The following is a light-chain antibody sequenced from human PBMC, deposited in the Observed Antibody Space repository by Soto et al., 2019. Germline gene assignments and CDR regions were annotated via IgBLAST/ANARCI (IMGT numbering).Light chain of an antibody. CDR1: RSNIGSNT. CDR2: GNN. CDR3: AAWDGSLNGWV. Sequence: QSVLTQPPSASGTPGQRVTISCSGSRSNIGSNTVNWYQQLPGTAPKSLIYGNNQRPSGVPDRFSGFKSGTSASLAISGLQSEDEADYYCAAWDGSLNGWVFGGGTKLTVL. V-gene: IGLV1-44*01. J-gene: IGLJ3*02.